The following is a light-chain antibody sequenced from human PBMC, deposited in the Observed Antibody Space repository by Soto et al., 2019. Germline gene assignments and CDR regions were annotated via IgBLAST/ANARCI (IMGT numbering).Light chain of an antibody. CDR2: AAS. J-gene: IGKJ1*01. CDR1: QGVGNG. Sequence: DLPMTQSPSSLSASVGDRVAITCRASQGVGNGLSWFQQKPGKAPKRLIYAASILQSGVPSRFSGSGSGTEFTLTISSLQPEDFATYYCLQHDVNPLTFGQGTRVEIK. CDR3: LQHDVNPLT. V-gene: IGKV1-17*01.